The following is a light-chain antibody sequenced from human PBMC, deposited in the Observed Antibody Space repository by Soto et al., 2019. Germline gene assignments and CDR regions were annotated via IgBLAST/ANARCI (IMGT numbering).Light chain of an antibody. J-gene: IGKJ4*01. CDR3: QQRSNGPLT. CDR1: QSVSSY. Sequence: EIVLTQSPATLSLSPGERATLSCRASQSVSSYLAWYQQKPGQAPRLLIYDASNRATGIPARFSGSGSGTDFTLTISSLEPEELAVYYCQQRSNGPLTYGGGTKVEIK. CDR2: DAS. V-gene: IGKV3-11*01.